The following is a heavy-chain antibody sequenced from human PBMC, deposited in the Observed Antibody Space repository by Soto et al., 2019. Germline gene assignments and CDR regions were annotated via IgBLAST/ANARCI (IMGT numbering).Heavy chain of an antibody. J-gene: IGHJ3*02. CDR1: GFTFEDFA. CDR3: VKEGQWLRLFHGDAFDI. D-gene: IGHD5-12*01. V-gene: IGHV3-9*01. CDR2: ISWDSDGI. Sequence: GGSLRLSCVASGFTFEDFAMHWVRQAPGKGLEWVSGISWDSDGIVYADSVKGRFTISRDNAKNSLYLQMNSLRTEDTALYYCVKEGQWLRLFHGDAFDIWGQGTMVTVSS.